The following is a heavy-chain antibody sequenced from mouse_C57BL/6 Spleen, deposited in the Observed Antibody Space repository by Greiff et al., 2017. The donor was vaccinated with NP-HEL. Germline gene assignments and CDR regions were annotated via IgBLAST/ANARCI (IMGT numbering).Heavy chain of an antibody. J-gene: IGHJ3*01. V-gene: IGHV5-12*01. Sequence: EVQGVESGGGLVQPGGSLKLSCAASGFTFSDYYMYWVRQTPEKRLEWVAYISNGGGSTYYPDTVKGRFTISRDNAKNTLYLQMSRLESEETAMYYCAPRDYYGTPFAYWGQGTLVTVSA. CDR2: ISNGGGST. CDR3: APRDYYGTPFAY. CDR1: GFTFSDYY. D-gene: IGHD1-1*01.